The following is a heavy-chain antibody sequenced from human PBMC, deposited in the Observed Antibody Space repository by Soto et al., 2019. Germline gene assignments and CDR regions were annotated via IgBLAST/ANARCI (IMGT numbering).Heavy chain of an antibody. D-gene: IGHD3-10*01. CDR1: GYTFPSYA. V-gene: IGHV1-3*01. J-gene: IGHJ4*02. CDR2: INAGNGNT. CDR3: ARDMGFGLSDY. Sequence: ASVKVSCKASGYTFPSYAMDWVRQAPGQRLEWMGWINAGNGNTKYSQKFQGRVTITRDTSASTAYMELSSLRSEDTAVYYCARDMGFGLSDYWGQGTLVTVSS.